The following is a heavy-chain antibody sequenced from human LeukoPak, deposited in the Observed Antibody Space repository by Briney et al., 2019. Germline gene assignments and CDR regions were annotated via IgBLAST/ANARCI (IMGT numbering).Heavy chain of an antibody. CDR1: GFTFSSYA. Sequence: GRSLRLSCAASGFTFSSYAMHWVRQAPGKGLEWVAVISYDGSNKYYADSVKGRFTISRDNSKNTLYLQMNSLRAEDTAVYYCVRLLDRDYWGQGTLVTVSS. CDR2: ISYDGSNK. D-gene: IGHD3-3*01. J-gene: IGHJ4*02. V-gene: IGHV3-30*04. CDR3: VRLLDRDY.